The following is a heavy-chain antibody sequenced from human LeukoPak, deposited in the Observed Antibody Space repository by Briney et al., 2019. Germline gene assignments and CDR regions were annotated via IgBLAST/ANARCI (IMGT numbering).Heavy chain of an antibody. D-gene: IGHD1-26*01. V-gene: IGHV4-39*01. Sequence: SETLSLTCTVSGGSISSSSYYWGWIRQPPGKGLEWIGSIYYSGSTYYNPSLKSRVTISVDTSKNQFSLKLSSVTAADTAVYYCARLWAPIVGATSYYFDYWGQGTLVTVSS. J-gene: IGHJ4*02. CDR3: ARLWAPIVGATSYYFDY. CDR1: GGSISSSSYY. CDR2: IYYSGST.